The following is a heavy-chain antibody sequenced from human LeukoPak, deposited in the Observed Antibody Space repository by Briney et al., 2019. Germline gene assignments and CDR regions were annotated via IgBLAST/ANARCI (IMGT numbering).Heavy chain of an antibody. V-gene: IGHV4-59*12. CDR2: ISYSGST. CDR1: GGSITSYY. Sequence: PSETLSLTCAVSGGSITSYYWTWIRQPPGKGLEWIGYISYSGSTNYNPSLKSRAFISIDTSNNQLSLRLSSVTAADTAVYYCARNGDDNGHYYHYYMDVWGKGTTVTVSS. D-gene: IGHD3-16*01. J-gene: IGHJ6*03. CDR3: ARNGDDNGHYYHYYMDV.